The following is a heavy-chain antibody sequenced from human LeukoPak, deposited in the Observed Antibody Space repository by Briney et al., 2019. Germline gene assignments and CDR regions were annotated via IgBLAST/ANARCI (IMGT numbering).Heavy chain of an antibody. Sequence: WASVKVSCKASGYTFTSYDINWVRQATGQGLEWMGWMNPNSGNTGYAQKFQGRATMTRNTSISTAYMELSSLRSEDTAVYYCARFATYYDILTGYAWGQGTLVTVSS. CDR3: ARFATYYDILTGYA. D-gene: IGHD3-9*01. J-gene: IGHJ5*02. CDR1: GYTFTSYD. V-gene: IGHV1-8*01. CDR2: MNPNSGNT.